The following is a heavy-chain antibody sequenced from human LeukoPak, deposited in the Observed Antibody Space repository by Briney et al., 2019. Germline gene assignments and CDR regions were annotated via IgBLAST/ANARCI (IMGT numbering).Heavy chain of an antibody. CDR3: ARLSYYYASGSYSSVDV. CDR1: GFTVSSNY. J-gene: IGHJ6*02. D-gene: IGHD3-10*01. Sequence: PGGSLRLSCAASGFTVSSNYMSWVRRAPGKGLEWVSVIYSGGSTYYADSVKGRFTISRDNSKNTLYLQMNTLRAEDTAVYYCARLSYYYASGSYSSVDVWGQGTTVTVSS. V-gene: IGHV3-53*01. CDR2: IYSGGST.